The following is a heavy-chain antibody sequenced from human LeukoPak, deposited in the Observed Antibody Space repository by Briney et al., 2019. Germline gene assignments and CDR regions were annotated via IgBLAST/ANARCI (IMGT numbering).Heavy chain of an antibody. D-gene: IGHD6-13*01. CDR1: GFTFSSYA. J-gene: IGHJ2*01. V-gene: IGHV3-30-3*01. Sequence: GGSLRLSCAASGFTFSSYAMHWVRQAPGKGLEWVAVISYDGSNKYYADSVKGRFTISRDNSKNTLYLQMNSLRAEDTAVYYCARAFGYSSSWGRGTLVTVSS. CDR2: ISYDGSNK. CDR3: ARAFGYSSS.